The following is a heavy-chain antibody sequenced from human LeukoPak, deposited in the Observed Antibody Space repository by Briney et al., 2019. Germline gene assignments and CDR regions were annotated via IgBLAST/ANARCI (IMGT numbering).Heavy chain of an antibody. CDR3: SRGSTYLNYFHF. D-gene: IGHD1-26*01. CDR1: GFTFGDHT. CDR2: VRTNSYGETT. V-gene: IGHV3-49*04. J-gene: IGHJ4*01. Sequence: TGGSLTLSRAASGFTFGDHTLNWVRQAPGKGLEWVGFVRTNSYGETTDYAASVKGRFTISRDESKSIAYLHMNSLKTDDTAVYYCSRGSTYLNYFHFWGLGTLVTVSS.